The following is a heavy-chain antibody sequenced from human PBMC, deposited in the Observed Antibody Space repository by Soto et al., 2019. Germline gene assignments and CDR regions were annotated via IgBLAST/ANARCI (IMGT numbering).Heavy chain of an antibody. V-gene: IGHV4-34*01. CDR3: ARGNIVVVVAADKGPDAFDI. CDR1: GGSFSGYY. Sequence: SETLSLTCAVYGGSFSGYYWSWIRQPPGKGLEWIGEINHSGSTNYNPSLKSRVTISVDTSKNQFSLKLSSVTAADTAVYYCARGNIVVVVAADKGPDAFDIWGQGTMVTVSS. D-gene: IGHD2-15*01. J-gene: IGHJ3*02. CDR2: INHSGST.